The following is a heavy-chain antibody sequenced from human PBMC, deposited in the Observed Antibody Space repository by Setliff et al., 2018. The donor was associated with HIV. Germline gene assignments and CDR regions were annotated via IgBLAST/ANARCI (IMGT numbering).Heavy chain of an antibody. Sequence: SETLSLTCTVSSGSLSTYYWTSIRQPPGQGMEYIGYIYYTGSTDYNPSLSGRVTISIDMSKSQFSLKLYYVTAADPAVYYCARAPTHYFCTNKSSWPDAFDIWGIGTMVTVSS. V-gene: IGHV4-59*01. CDR3: ARAPTHYFCTNKSSWPDAFDI. D-gene: IGHD2-8*01. CDR2: IYYTGST. CDR1: SGSLSTYY. J-gene: IGHJ3*02.